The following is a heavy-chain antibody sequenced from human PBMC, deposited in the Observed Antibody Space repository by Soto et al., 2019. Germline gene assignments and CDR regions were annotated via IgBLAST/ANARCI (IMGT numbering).Heavy chain of an antibody. Sequence: GGSLRLSCAASGFTFSSYGMHWVRQAPGKGLEWVTVISYDGNNEYYADSVKGRFTISRDNSKNTLYLQMNSLRAEDTAIYYCTRIHYAVTAYFDYWGRGTLVTVSS. D-gene: IGHD4-17*01. CDR2: ISYDGNNE. CDR3: TRIHYAVTAYFDY. CDR1: GFTFSSYG. V-gene: IGHV3-30*03. J-gene: IGHJ4*02.